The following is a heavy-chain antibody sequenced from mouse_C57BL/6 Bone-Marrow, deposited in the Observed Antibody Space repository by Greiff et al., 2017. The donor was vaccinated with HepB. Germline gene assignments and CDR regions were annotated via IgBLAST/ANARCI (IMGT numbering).Heavy chain of an antibody. Sequence: EVQRVESGGGLVQSGRSLRLSCATSGFTFSDFYMEWVRQAPGKGLEWIAASRNKANDYTTEYSASVKGRFIVSRDTSQSILYLQMNALRAEDTAIYYCAREGFGYWYFDVWGTGTTVTVSS. CDR3: AREGFGYWYFDV. CDR1: GFTFSDFY. V-gene: IGHV7-1*01. J-gene: IGHJ1*03. CDR2: SRNKANDYTT.